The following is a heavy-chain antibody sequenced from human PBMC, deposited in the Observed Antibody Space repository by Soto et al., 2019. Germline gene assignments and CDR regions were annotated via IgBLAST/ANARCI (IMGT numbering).Heavy chain of an antibody. D-gene: IGHD5-18*01. CDR3: ARDRPRIQLGDHYYYGMDV. J-gene: IGHJ6*02. CDR2: IWYDGSNK. V-gene: IGHV3-33*01. Sequence: GGSLRLSCAASGFTFSSYGMHWVRQAPGKGLEWVAAIWYDGSNKYYADSVKGRFTISRDNSKNTLYLQMNSLRAEDTAVYYCARDRPRIQLGDHYYYGMDVWGQGTTVTVSS. CDR1: GFTFSSYG.